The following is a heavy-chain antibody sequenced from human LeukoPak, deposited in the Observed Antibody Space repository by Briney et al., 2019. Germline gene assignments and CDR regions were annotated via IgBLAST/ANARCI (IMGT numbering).Heavy chain of an antibody. CDR2: IYYSGST. V-gene: IGHV4-59*08. CDR3: ARHYVPMYYYDSSGYYKRNFDY. CDR1: GGSISSYY. Sequence: PSETLSLTCTVSGGSISSYYWSWIRQPPGKGLEWIGYIYYSGSTNYNPSLKSRVTISVDTSKNQFSLKLSSVTAADTAVYYCARHYVPMYYYDSSGYYKRNFDYWGQGTLVTVSS. J-gene: IGHJ4*02. D-gene: IGHD3-22*01.